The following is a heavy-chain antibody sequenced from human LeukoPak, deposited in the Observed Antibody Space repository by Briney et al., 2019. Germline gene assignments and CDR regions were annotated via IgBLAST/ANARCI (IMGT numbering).Heavy chain of an antibody. J-gene: IGHJ5*02. CDR3: ALVRGVMADWFDP. Sequence: PSETLTLTCAVSGGSISSSNWWSWVRQPPGKGLEWIGEIYHSGSTNYNPSLKSRVTISVDKSKNQFSLKLSSVTAADTAVYYCALVRGVMADWFDPWGQGTLVTVSS. D-gene: IGHD3-10*01. CDR2: IYHSGST. V-gene: IGHV4-4*02. CDR1: GGSISSSNW.